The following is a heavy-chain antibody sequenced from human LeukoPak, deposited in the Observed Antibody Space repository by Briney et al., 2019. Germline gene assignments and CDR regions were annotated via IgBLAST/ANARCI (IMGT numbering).Heavy chain of an antibody. V-gene: IGHV5-51*01. CDR3: ARRRYDSSGYYSWFDP. D-gene: IGHD3-22*01. Sequence: GESLKISCKGSGYSFTSYWIGWVRQMPGKGLEWMGIIYPGDSDTRYSPSFQGQVTISADKSISTAYLQWSSLKASDTAMYYCARRRYDSSGYYSWFDPWGQGTLVTVSS. CDR1: GYSFTSYW. J-gene: IGHJ5*02. CDR2: IYPGDSDT.